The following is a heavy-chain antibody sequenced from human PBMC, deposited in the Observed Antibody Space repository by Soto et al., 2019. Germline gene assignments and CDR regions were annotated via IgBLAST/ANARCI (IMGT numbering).Heavy chain of an antibody. CDR2: ISGNGETT. CDR1: GFSFRSFA. V-gene: IGHV3-23*01. J-gene: IGHJ4*02. Sequence: PGGSLRLSCAASGFSFRSFALAWVRQAPGKGLEWVSAISGNGETTYYADSVKGRFSISRDNSKNTLYLQMNSLRAEDTAIYYCAKGDAYGYNSLVFDSWGQGTLVTVSS. D-gene: IGHD3-10*01. CDR3: AKGDAYGYNSLVFDS.